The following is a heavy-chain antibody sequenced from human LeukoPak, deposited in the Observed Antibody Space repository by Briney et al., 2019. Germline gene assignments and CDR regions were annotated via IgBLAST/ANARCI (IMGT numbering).Heavy chain of an antibody. J-gene: IGHJ6*03. CDR2: ISVYNGNT. CDR3: ARVVGSGRYYMDV. Sequence: ASVKVSCKASGYTFSSFGISWVRQAPGQGLEWMGWISVYNGNTNYAQKLQGRVTMTTDTSTSTAYTELRSLRSDDTAVYYCARVVGSGRYYMDVWGKGTTVTVSS. CDR1: GYTFSSFG. V-gene: IGHV1-18*01. D-gene: IGHD3-10*01.